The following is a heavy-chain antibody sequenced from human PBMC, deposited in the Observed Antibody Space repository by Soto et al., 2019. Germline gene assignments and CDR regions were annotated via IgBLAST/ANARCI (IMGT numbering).Heavy chain of an antibody. CDR2: ISWNSGSI. D-gene: IGHD3-10*01. J-gene: IGHJ4*02. Sequence: GGSLRLSCAASGFTFDDYAMHWVRQAPGKGLEWVSGISWNSGSIGYADSVKGRFTISRDNAKNSLYLQMNSLRAEDTALYYCAKDSWFGELLFYFDYWGQGTLVTVSS. CDR1: GFTFDDYA. CDR3: AKDSWFGELLFYFDY. V-gene: IGHV3-9*01.